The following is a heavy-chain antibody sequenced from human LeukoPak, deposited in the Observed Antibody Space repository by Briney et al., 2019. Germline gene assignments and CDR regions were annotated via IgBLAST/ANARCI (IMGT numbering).Heavy chain of an antibody. V-gene: IGHV3-53*01. Sequence: GGSLRLSCAASGFTVSSNYMNWVRQAPGKGLEWVSVLYRGGSTYYADSVKGRFTISRDNSKNTLYLQMNSLRAEDTAVYYCARNSYYEYYFDYWGQGTLVTVSS. J-gene: IGHJ4*02. CDR1: GFTVSSNY. D-gene: IGHD5-12*01. CDR3: ARNSYYEYYFDY. CDR2: LYRGGST.